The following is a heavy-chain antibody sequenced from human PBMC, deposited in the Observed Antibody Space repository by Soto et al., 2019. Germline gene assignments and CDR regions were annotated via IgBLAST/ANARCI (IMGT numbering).Heavy chain of an antibody. J-gene: IGHJ6*02. Sequence: GESLKISCEGSGYSFTSYYIGWVRQMPGKGLEWMGTIHPGDSDTRYSPSFQGRVTISADKSTSTAYLQWSSLKASDTAMYYCARDPYGSGSQYYYGMDVWGQGTTVTVSS. V-gene: IGHV5-51*01. D-gene: IGHD3-10*01. CDR3: ARDPYGSGSQYYYGMDV. CDR2: IHPGDSDT. CDR1: GYSFTSYY.